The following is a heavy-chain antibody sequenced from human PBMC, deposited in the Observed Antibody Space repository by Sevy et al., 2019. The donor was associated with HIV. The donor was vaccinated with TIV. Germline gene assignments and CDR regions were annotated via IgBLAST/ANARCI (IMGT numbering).Heavy chain of an antibody. CDR3: ARHRYYYDSRAYYLPDY. CDR1: GDSIKSSTYY. V-gene: IGHV4-39*01. J-gene: IGHJ4*02. CDR2: IHSGGTT. D-gene: IGHD3-22*01. Sequence: SETLSLTCTVSGDSIKSSTYYWGWTRQPPGKGLEWIGSIHSGGTTHYNPSLKSRVTISVDTSKNQFSLKLTSVTATDTAVYYCARHRYYYDSRAYYLPDYWGQGTLVTISS.